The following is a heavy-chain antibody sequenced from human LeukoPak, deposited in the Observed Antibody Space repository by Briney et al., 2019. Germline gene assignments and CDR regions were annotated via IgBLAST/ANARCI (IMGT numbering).Heavy chain of an antibody. Sequence: PGGSLRLSCAASGFTFSSYNMNWVRQAPGRGLEWVSSISSSSTYMFYADSVKGRFTISRDNAKNSLYLRMDSLRAEDMAVYYCARYSGTYRDYWGQGTLVTVSS. CDR2: ISSSSTYM. D-gene: IGHD1-26*01. V-gene: IGHV3-21*01. CDR1: GFTFSSYN. CDR3: ARYSGTYRDY. J-gene: IGHJ4*02.